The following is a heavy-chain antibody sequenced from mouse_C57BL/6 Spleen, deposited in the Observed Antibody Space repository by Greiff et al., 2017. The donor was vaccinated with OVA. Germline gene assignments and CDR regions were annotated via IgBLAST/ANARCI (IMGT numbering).Heavy chain of an antibody. CDR1: GFTFSSYA. J-gene: IGHJ2*01. D-gene: IGHD1-1*01. CDR2: ISDGGSYT. CDR3: ARDRDYYGSSPGYFDY. Sequence: DVQLQESGGGLVKPGGSLKLSCAASGFTFSSYAMSWVRQTPEKRLEWVATISDGGSYTYYPDNVKGRFTISRDNAKNNLYLQMSHLKSEDTAMYYCARDRDYYGSSPGYFDYWGQGTTLTVSS. V-gene: IGHV5-4*01.